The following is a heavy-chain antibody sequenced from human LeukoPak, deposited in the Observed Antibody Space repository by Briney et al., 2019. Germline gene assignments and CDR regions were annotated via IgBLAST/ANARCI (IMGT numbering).Heavy chain of an antibody. CDR1: GGSISSGDYY. D-gene: IGHD3-10*01. Sequence: SQTLSLTCTVSGGSISSGDYYWSWIRQPPGKGLEWIGYIYYSGSTYYNPSLKSRVTISVDTSKNQFSLKLSSVTAADTAVYYCARGRGLTMVRGDSYGMDVWGKGTTVTVSS. V-gene: IGHV4-30-4*01. CDR3: ARGRGLTMVRGDSYGMDV. CDR2: IYYSGST. J-gene: IGHJ6*04.